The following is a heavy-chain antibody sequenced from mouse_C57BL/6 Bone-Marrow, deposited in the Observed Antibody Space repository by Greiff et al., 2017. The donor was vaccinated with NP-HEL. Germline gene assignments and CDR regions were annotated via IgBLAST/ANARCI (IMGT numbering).Heavy chain of an antibody. J-gene: IGHJ3*01. V-gene: IGHV1-74*01. CDR2: IHPSDSDT. Sequence: QVQLQQPGAELVKPGASVKVSCKASGYTFTSYWMHWVKQRPVQGLEWIGWIHPSDSDTNYNQKFKGKATLTVYIFSSTSYMQLSRLRAEGSAVYYCAMEGFAYWGQGTLVTVSA. CDR3: AMEGFAY. CDR1: GYTFTSYW.